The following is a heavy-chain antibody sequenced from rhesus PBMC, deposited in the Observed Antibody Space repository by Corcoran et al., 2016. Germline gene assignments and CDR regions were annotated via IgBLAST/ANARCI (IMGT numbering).Heavy chain of an antibody. D-gene: IGHD2-15*01. CDR2: VGGSSGTT. V-gene: IGHV4-127*01. CDR3: ARDESYIHPPYNSLDV. Sequence: QEQLRESGPGLVKSSETLSLTCAVSGFSINSASGWTWIRQSPGKGLEWIGYVGGSSGTTKNKSYLKSRVTIAKDTSKNQFSLKLSSVTAADTAVYFCARDESYIHPPYNSLDVWGRGVLVTVSS. CDR1: GFSINSASG. J-gene: IGHJ5-2*02.